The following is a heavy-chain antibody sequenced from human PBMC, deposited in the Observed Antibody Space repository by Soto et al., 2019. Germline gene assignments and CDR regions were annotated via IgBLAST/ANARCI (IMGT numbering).Heavy chain of an antibody. D-gene: IGHD3-16*01. CDR3: ARERGGAFDI. CDR1: GFAVSDSY. CDR2: IYSGGST. V-gene: IGHV3-53*02. J-gene: IGHJ3*02. Sequence: EVQLVETGGGLIQPGESLRLSCAASGFAVSDSYMSWVRQAPGKGLEWVSVIYSGGSTFYADSVKGRFTISRDNSRNSLYLQMNSLRAEDTAVYYCARERGGAFDIWGQGTMVTVSS.